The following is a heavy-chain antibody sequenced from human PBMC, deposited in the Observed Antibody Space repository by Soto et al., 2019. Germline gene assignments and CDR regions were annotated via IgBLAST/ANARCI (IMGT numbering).Heavy chain of an antibody. CDR1: GVTVSSNY. Sequence: EVQLVESGGGLVQPGGSLRLSCAASGVTVSSNYMSWVRQAPGKGLEWVSVIYSGGSTYYADSVKGRFTISRDNSKNTLYLQMNSLRAGDTAEYYCARHGYNYGGGYFDYWGQGTLVTVSS. CDR2: IYSGGST. J-gene: IGHJ4*02. CDR3: ARHGYNYGGGYFDY. D-gene: IGHD5-18*01. V-gene: IGHV3-66*04.